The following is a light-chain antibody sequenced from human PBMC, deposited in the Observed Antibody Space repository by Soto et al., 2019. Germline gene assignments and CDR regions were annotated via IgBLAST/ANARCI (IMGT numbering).Light chain of an antibody. V-gene: IGKV1-39*01. CDR1: QGISNY. J-gene: IGKJ1*01. Sequence: DIQMPQSPCSLSASVGDRVTITCRASQGISNYLNWYQQKQGKAPNLLIYAASSLQSGVPSRFSGSGSGTVWTLSSSSLQPEDFATYYCQRSSSAPWWFGPGTKVEIK. CDR2: AAS. CDR3: QRSSSAPWW.